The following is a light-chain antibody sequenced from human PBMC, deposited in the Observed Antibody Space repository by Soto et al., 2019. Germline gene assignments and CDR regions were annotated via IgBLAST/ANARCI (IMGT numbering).Light chain of an antibody. V-gene: IGKV3-20*01. CDR1: QSISGSY. J-gene: IGKJ1*01. CDR3: QQYGSSHS. Sequence: EIVLTQSPGTLSLSPGERATLSCRASQSISGSYLAWYQQKPGQAPRLLIYGPTSRATGIPDTFSRSGSWTYFTLTISGLEPEGLAVYYWQQYGSSHSFGQGTKVEGK. CDR2: GPT.